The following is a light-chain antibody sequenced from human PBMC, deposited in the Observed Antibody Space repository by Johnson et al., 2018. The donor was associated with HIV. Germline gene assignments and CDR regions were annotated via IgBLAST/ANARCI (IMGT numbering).Light chain of an antibody. CDR2: ENN. V-gene: IGLV1-51*02. CDR1: SSNIGNNY. Sequence: QSVLTQPPSVSAAPGQKVSISCSVSSSNIGNNYVAWYQQLPGTAPKLLIYENNKRPSGIPDRFSGSKSGTSATLAITGLQPGDEADYYCGTWDNSLTAGVFGSGTKVTVL. J-gene: IGLJ1*01. CDR3: GTWDNSLTAGV.